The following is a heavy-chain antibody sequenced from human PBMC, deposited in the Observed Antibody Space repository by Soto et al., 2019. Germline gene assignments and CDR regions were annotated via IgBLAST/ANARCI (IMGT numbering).Heavy chain of an antibody. CDR1: GYTFTSYG. J-gene: IGHJ4*02. Sequence: QVQLVQSGAEVKKPGASVKVSCKASGYTFTSYGISWVRQAPGQGLAWMGWISAYNGNTNYAQKLQGRVTMTTDTATSTAYMELRSLRSDDTAVYYCAREHSTETRGVPLFDYWGQGTLVTVSS. V-gene: IGHV1-18*01. D-gene: IGHD3-10*01. CDR3: AREHSTETRGVPLFDY. CDR2: ISAYNGNT.